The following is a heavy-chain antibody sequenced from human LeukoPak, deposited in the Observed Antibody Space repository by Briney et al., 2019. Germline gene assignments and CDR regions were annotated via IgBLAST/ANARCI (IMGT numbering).Heavy chain of an antibody. CDR3: ARDGVAGGFDD. D-gene: IGHD6-19*01. J-gene: IGHJ4*02. Sequence: PSETLSLPCTVSGGSLGSYYWHWIRQSPGKGLEWIGYIHYSGSTNHNSSLKCLVTISVDTTKNQYSLKLSSVTAADTAVYYGARDGVAGGFDDWGQGTLVTVSS. CDR1: GGSLGSYY. CDR2: IHYSGST. V-gene: IGHV4-59*01.